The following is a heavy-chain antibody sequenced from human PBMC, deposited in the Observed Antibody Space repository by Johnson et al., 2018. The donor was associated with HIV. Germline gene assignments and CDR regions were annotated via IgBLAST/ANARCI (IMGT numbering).Heavy chain of an antibody. CDR2: ISLDGGST. J-gene: IGHJ3*02. D-gene: IGHD6-25*01. CDR1: GFTFDDYT. CDR3: ASGAAPDAFDI. Sequence: VQLVESGGGLVKPGGSLRLSCAASGFTFDDYTMHWVRQAPGKGLEWVSLISLDGGSTYYADSVKGRFTISRDNSRNSLYLQMNSLRTEDTALYYCASGAAPDAFDIWGQGTMVTVSS. V-gene: IGHV3-43*01.